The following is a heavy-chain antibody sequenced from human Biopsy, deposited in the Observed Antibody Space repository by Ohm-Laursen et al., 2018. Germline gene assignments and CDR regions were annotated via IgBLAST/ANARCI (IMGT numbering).Heavy chain of an antibody. D-gene: IGHD3-22*01. V-gene: IGHV4-39*01. J-gene: IGHJ5*01. Sequence: TLSLTCTVSGGSISNNNYYWGWIRQPPGKGLERIGSFFYRGGTNYNPSLKSRVNISVDTSKNKFSLKLNSVTAADTAVYYCARGYDTSGYCYDSWGQGTLVTVSS. CDR1: GGSISNNNYY. CDR3: ARGYDTSGYCYDS. CDR2: FFYRGGT.